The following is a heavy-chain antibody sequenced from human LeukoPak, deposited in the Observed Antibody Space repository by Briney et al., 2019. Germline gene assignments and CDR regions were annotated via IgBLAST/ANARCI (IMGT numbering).Heavy chain of an antibody. J-gene: IGHJ1*01. CDR3: ARAPSEIGGYYPEYFRH. V-gene: IGHV3-74*01. D-gene: IGHD3-22*01. Sequence: GGSLRLSCAASGFTFSSYWMHWVRQAPGKGLVWVSRIKGDGSTNYADSVKGRFTISRDNAKNTVSLQMNSLRAEDMGVYYCARAPSEIGGYYPEYFRHWGQGTLVTVSS. CDR1: GFTFSSYW. CDR2: IKGDGST.